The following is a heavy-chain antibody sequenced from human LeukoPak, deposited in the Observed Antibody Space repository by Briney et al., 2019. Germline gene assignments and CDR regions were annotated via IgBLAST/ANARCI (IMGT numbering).Heavy chain of an antibody. V-gene: IGHV3-15*01. J-gene: IGHJ4*02. CDR2: IKSKTDGGTT. Sequence: GGSLRLSRAASGFTFSNAWMSWVRQAPGTGLEWVGRIKSKTDGGTTDYAAPVKGRFTISRDDSKNTLYLQMNSLKTEDTAVYYCTTARIMITFGGVIVYYFDYWGQGTLVTVSS. CDR3: TTARIMITFGGVIVYYFDY. D-gene: IGHD3-16*02. CDR1: GFTFSNAW.